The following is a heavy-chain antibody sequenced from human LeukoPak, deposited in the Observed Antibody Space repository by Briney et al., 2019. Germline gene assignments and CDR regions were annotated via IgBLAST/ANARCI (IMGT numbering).Heavy chain of an antibody. CDR3: ASLILIAAGSDF. CDR1: GGSISSYY. Sequence: PSETLSLTCTVSGGSISSYYWSWIRQPPGKGLEWIGEISHRGSTTYNPSLKSRVTISIDTSKNQFSLQLSSVTAADTAVYYCASLILIAAGSDFWGQGNLVTVSS. V-gene: IGHV4-34*01. D-gene: IGHD6-13*01. J-gene: IGHJ4*02. CDR2: ISHRGST.